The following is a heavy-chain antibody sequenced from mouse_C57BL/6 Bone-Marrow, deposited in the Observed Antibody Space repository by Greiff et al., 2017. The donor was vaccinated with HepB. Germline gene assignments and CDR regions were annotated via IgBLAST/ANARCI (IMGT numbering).Heavy chain of an antibody. V-gene: IGHV1-58*01. D-gene: IGHD1-1*01. Sequence: EVQLQQSGAELVRPGSSVKMSCKTSGYTFTSYGINWVKQRPGQGLEWIGYIYIGNGYTEYNEKFKGKATLTSDTSSSTAYMQLSSLTSEDSAIYFCATKGLHYYGSSSNWYFDVWGTGTTVTVSS. CDR1: GYTFTSYG. CDR3: ATKGLHYYGSSSNWYFDV. J-gene: IGHJ1*03. CDR2: IYIGNGYT.